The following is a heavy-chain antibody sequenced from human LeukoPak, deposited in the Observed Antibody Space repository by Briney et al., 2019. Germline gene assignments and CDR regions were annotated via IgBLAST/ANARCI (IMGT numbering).Heavy chain of an antibody. J-gene: IGHJ3*02. CDR3: ARDGDCTNGVCHPGDAFDI. V-gene: IGHV3-74*01. CDR1: GFTFNDYW. Sequence: PGGSLRLSCAASGFTFNDYWMHWVRQVPGKGLVWVSRINSDGSSTSYVDSVKGRFIISRDNAKNTLYLQMNSLRAEDTAVYYCARDGDCTNGVCHPGDAFDIWGQGTMVTVSS. D-gene: IGHD2-8*01. CDR2: INSDGSST.